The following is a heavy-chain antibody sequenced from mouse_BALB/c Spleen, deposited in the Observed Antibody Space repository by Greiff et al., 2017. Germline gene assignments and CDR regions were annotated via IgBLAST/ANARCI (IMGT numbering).Heavy chain of an antibody. J-gene: IGHJ4*01. D-gene: IGHD2-2*01. V-gene: IGHV14-3*02. CDR2: IDPANGNT. Sequence: VQLQQSGAELVKPGASVKLSCTASGFNIKDTYMHWVKQRPEQGLEWIGRIDPANGNTKYDPKFQGKATITADTSSNTAYLQLSSPTSEDTAVYYCALYYGYDGYYAMDYWGQGTSVTVSS. CDR3: ALYYGYDGYYAMDY. CDR1: GFNIKDTY.